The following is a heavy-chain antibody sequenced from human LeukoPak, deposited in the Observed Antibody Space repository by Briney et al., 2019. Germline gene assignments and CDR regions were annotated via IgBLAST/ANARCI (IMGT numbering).Heavy chain of an antibody. V-gene: IGHV3-30*03. CDR2: ISYDGSNK. J-gene: IGHJ4*02. D-gene: IGHD6-6*01. Sequence: PGRSLRLSCAASGFTFSSYGMHWVRQAPGKGLEWVAVISYDGSNKYYADSVKGRFTISRDNSKNTLYLQMNSLRAEDTAVYYCARGHSSSSSGLSYWGQGTLVTVSS. CDR3: ARGHSSSSSGLSY. CDR1: GFTFSSYG.